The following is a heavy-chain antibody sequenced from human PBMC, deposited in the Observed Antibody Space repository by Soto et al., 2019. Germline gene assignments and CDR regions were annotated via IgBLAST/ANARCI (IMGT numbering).Heavy chain of an antibody. J-gene: IGHJ4*02. CDR2: ISYDGSNK. Sequence: GGSLRLSCAASGFTFSSYAMHWVRQAPGKGLEWVAVISYDGSNKYYADSVKGRFTISRDNSKNTLYLQMNSLRAEDTAVYYCARDYDYWGQGTLVTVSS. CDR3: ARDYDY. V-gene: IGHV3-30-3*01. CDR1: GFTFSSYA.